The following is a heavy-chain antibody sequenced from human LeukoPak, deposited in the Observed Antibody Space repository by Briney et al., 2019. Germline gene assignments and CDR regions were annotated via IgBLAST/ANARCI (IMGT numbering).Heavy chain of an antibody. CDR2: ISRSGDST. CDR3: AKDADGDGDYLLHY. J-gene: IGHJ4*02. V-gene: IGHV3-23*01. Sequence: GGSLRLSCAASGFNFNFYVMNWVRQAPGKRLEWVAAISRSGDSTLYADSVKGRFTISRDNSKNSVFLQMNSLGDEDTAVYYCAKDADGDGDYLLHYWGQGTLVTVSS. CDR1: GFNFNFYV. D-gene: IGHD4-17*01.